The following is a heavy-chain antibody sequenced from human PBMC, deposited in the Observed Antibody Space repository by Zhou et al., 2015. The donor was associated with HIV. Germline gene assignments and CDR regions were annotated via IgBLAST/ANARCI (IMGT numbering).Heavy chain of an antibody. CDR3: AGDSDVSGPIAFDH. V-gene: IGHV1-69*06. CDR2: IIPMSGTT. Sequence: QVQLVQSGAEVKKLGSSVKVSCRAFGGSINTYAISWVRQAPGQGLEWLGGIIPMSGTTNYARNFQGRVTITADKATSTAYMELNRLRSEDTAVYYCAGDSDVSGPIAFDHWGQGTLVTVSS. CDR1: GGSINTYA. D-gene: IGHD3-16*01. J-gene: IGHJ4*02.